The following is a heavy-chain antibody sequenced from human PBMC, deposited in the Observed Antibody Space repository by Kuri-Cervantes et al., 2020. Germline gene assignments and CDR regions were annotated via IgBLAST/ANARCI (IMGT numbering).Heavy chain of an antibody. J-gene: IGHJ4*02. D-gene: IGHD3-3*01. CDR3: ARRFPSGDGFYDY. CDR1: GGSFSGYY. Sequence: GSLRLSCAVYGGSFSGYYWSWIRQPPGKRLEWIGYIHYSGNTDYNSSLKGRVTLSVDTSKNQFSLKMTSVTAADTAFYYCARRFPSGDGFYDYWGQGSLVTVSS. CDR2: IHYSGNT. V-gene: IGHV4-34*11.